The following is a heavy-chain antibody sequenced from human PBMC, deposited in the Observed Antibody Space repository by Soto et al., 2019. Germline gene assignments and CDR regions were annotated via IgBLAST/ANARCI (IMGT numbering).Heavy chain of an antibody. V-gene: IGHV4-34*01. CDR1: GGSFTFSGYY. J-gene: IGHJ4*02. CDR2: INHSGST. D-gene: IGHD5-12*01. Sequence: EPLSLTCTVYGGSFTFSGYYWSWIRQPPGKGLEWIGEINHSGSTDYNPSLESRVTISLDTSKNQFSLDLTSVTAADTAVYYCVRGRILRLRFGDFDSWGQGTLVTVSS. CDR3: VRGRILRLRFGDFDS.